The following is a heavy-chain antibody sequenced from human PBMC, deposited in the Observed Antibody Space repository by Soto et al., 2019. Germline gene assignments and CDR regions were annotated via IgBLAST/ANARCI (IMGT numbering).Heavy chain of an antibody. CDR3: ARAVDPIFGVWGTYRYPTWFDP. D-gene: IGHD3-16*02. Sequence: PSETLSLTCTVSGASVSSGSFYWSWIRQPPGKGLEWIGYIYYTGSTNYSPSLKSGVTILVDTSKNQFSLKLTSVTAADTAVYYCARAVDPIFGVWGTYRYPTWFDPWGQGTLVTVSS. V-gene: IGHV4-61*01. CDR2: IYYTGST. J-gene: IGHJ5*02. CDR1: GASVSSGSFY.